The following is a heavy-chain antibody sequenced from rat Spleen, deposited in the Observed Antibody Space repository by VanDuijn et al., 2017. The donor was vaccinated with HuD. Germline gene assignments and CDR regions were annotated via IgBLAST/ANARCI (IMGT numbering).Heavy chain of an antibody. CDR2: ISYDGSST. V-gene: IGHV5-29*01. CDR3: ARQVTALDY. Sequence: EVQLVESDGGLVQPGRSLKLSCAASGFTFSDYYMAWVRQAPTKGLEWVATISYDGSSTYFRDSVKGRFTISRDNTKSTLYLQMDSLRSEDTATYYCARQVTALDYWGQGVMATVSS. CDR1: GFTFSDYY. J-gene: IGHJ2*01. D-gene: IGHD1-10*01.